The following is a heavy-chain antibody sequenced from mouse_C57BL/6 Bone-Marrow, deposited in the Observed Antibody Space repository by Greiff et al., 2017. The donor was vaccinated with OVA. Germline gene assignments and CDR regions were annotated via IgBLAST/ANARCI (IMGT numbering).Heavy chain of an antibody. CDR3: ARGGYGYDGFAY. Sequence: VKLQESGAELVQPGASVKISCKASGYAFSRYWLNWVKQRPGKGLEWIGQIYPGDGDTNYNGKFKGKATLTADKSSSTAYMQLSSLTSEDSAVYVGARGGYGYDGFAYWGQGTLVTVSA. CDR2: IYPGDGDT. CDR1: GYAFSRYW. J-gene: IGHJ3*01. V-gene: IGHV1-80*01. D-gene: IGHD2-2*01.